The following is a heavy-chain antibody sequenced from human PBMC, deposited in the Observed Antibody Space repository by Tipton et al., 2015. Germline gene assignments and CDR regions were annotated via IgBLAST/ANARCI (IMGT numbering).Heavy chain of an antibody. CDR1: GFTFDDYA. D-gene: IGHD6-13*01. J-gene: IGHJ4*02. CDR3: AREGSSWYFGVY. Sequence: RSLRLSCAASGFTFDDYAMHWVRQAPGKGLEWVSGVSWNSGSMGYADSVKGRFTISRDNAKNSLYLQMNSLTAEDTAFYYCAREGSSWYFGVYWGQGALVSVSS. CDR2: VSWNSGSM. V-gene: IGHV3-9*01.